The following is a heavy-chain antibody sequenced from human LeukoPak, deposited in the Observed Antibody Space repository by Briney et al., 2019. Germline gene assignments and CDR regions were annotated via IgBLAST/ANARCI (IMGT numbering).Heavy chain of an antibody. Sequence: PGGSLRLSCAASGFTFSSYWMTWVRQAPGKGLEWVANIKQDGSDKYYVDSVKGRFTISRDNAKNSLYLQMNSLRAEDTAVYYCARDSSSYYFDYWGQGTLVTVSS. V-gene: IGHV3-7*01. D-gene: IGHD6-6*01. J-gene: IGHJ4*02. CDR1: GFTFSSYW. CDR3: ARDSSSYYFDY. CDR2: IKQDGSDK.